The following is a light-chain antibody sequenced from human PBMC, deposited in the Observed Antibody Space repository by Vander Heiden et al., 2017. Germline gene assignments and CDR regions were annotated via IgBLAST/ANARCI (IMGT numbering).Light chain of an antibody. CDR2: DAS. V-gene: IGKV3-11*02. CDR3: QQRSNWPAA. Sequence: EIVLTQSPATLSLFPGERATLSCRASQSVSSYLAWYQQKPGQAPRLLIYDASNRATGVPARFSGSGSERDFTLTISSLEPEDFAIYYCQQRSNWPAAFGGGTMVEIK. CDR1: QSVSSY. J-gene: IGKJ4*01.